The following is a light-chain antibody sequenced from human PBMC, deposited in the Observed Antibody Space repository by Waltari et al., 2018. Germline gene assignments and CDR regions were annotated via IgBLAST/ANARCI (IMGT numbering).Light chain of an antibody. J-gene: IGLJ2*01. Sequence: SSELTQDPTVSVAMGQTVRITCQGDSLRSHYASRYQQRPGQAPILVFSGNNNRPSGVPDRFSGSSSDNTAGLTITGAQAEDEASYYCHSRDASGVGGSFGGGTKLTVL. CDR1: SLRSHY. CDR3: HSRDASGVGGS. CDR2: GNN. V-gene: IGLV3-19*01.